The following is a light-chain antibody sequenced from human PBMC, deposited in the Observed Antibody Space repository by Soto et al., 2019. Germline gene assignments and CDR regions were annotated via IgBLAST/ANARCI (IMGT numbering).Light chain of an antibody. CDR2: DVS. V-gene: IGLV2-14*03. Sequence: QSALTQPASVSGSPGQSITLSCTGTSSDVGGYNYVSWYQQHPGKAPKLMIYDVSNRPSGISNRFSGSKSGNTASLTISGLQAEDEADYHCSSYTSSSTSVIFGGGTKVTVL. J-gene: IGLJ2*01. CDR3: SSYTSSSTSVI. CDR1: SSDVGGYNY.